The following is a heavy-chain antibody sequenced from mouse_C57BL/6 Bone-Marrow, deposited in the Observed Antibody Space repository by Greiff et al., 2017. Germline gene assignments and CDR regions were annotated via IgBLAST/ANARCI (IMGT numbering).Heavy chain of an antibody. D-gene: IGHD2-2*01. Sequence: EVQGVESGGGLVKPGGSLKLSCAASGFTFSDYGMHWVRQAPEKGLEWVAYISSGSSTIYYADTVKGRFTISRDNSTNTLFLQMPSLRSEDTAMYYCARPGVTTWFAYWGQGTLVTVSA. CDR3: ARPGVTTWFAY. CDR2: ISSGSSTI. CDR1: GFTFSDYG. J-gene: IGHJ3*01. V-gene: IGHV5-17*01.